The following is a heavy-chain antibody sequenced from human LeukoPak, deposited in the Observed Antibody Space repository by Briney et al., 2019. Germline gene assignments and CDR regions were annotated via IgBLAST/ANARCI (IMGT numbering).Heavy chain of an antibody. J-gene: IGHJ4*02. V-gene: IGHV4-59*08. Sequence: SETLSLTCTVSGGSISSYYWSWIRQSPGKGLEWIGYIYYSGSTNYNPSLNSRVTISLDTSKNRFSLKLSSVTAADTAIYYCARTPQFYGSGSYSCPHCYDYWGQGTPVTVSS. CDR1: GGSISSYY. CDR2: IYYSGST. D-gene: IGHD3-10*01. CDR3: ARTPQFYGSGSYSCPHCYDY.